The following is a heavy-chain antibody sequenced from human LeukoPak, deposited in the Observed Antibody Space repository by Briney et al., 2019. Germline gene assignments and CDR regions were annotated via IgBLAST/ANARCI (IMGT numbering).Heavy chain of an antibody. CDR3: ARGGSDSNGYYLIYY. D-gene: IGHD3-22*01. Sequence: PSETLSLTCAVYGGSFSGYYWSWIRQHPGKGLEWIGSIYYSGSTYYNPSLKSRVTISVDTSKNQFSLKLSSVTAADTAVYYCARGGSDSNGYYLIYYWGQGTLLAVSS. J-gene: IGHJ4*02. CDR2: IYYSGST. V-gene: IGHV4-31*11. CDR1: GGSFSGYY.